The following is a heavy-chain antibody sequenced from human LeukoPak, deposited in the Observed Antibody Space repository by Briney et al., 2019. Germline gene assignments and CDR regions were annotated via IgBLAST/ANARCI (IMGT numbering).Heavy chain of an antibody. Sequence: SETLSLTCTVSGGSISSYYWGWIRQPPGKGLEWIGSIYYSGSTYYNPSLKSRVTISVDTSKNQFSLKLSSVTAADTAVYYCARRLTMVRGVNDYYYYMDVWGKGTTVTISS. CDR2: IYYSGST. J-gene: IGHJ6*03. D-gene: IGHD3-10*01. V-gene: IGHV4-39*01. CDR1: GGSISSYY. CDR3: ARRLTMVRGVNDYYYYMDV.